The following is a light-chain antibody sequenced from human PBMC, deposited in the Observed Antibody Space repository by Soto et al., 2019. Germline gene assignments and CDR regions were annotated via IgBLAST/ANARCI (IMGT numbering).Light chain of an antibody. J-gene: IGKJ1*01. CDR1: QTISRW. Sequence: DIQMTQSPSTLSGSVGDRVTITCRAIQTISRWLALYQQKPGKAPKLLIDEASSLQSGVPSRFSGSGSGTEFTLSISSLQPDDFATYYCQHYNVYPWTFGQGTKVDIK. CDR3: QHYNVYPWT. V-gene: IGKV1-5*03. CDR2: EAS.